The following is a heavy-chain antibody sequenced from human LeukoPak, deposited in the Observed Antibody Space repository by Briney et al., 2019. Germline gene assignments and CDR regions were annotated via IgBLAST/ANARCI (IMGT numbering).Heavy chain of an antibody. CDR3: ARQGGFWSGIYYYGMDV. V-gene: IGHV1-8*01. Sequence: ASVKVSCKASGYTFTSYDINWVRQATGQGLEWMGWMNPNSGNTGYAQKFQGRVTMTRNTSISTAYMELSSLRSEDTAVYYCARQGGFWSGIYYYGMDVWGQGTTVTVSS. J-gene: IGHJ6*02. CDR1: GYTFTSYD. D-gene: IGHD3-3*01. CDR2: MNPNSGNT.